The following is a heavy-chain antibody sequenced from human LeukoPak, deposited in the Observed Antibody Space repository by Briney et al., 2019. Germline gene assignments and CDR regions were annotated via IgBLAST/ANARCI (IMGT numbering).Heavy chain of an antibody. D-gene: IGHD6-13*01. CDR1: GGTFSNYA. Sequence: SVKVSCKAPGGTFSNYAISWVRQAPGQGLEWMGRIIPMLSIANSAQMLQGRVTLTADTATTTAYMELRSLTSDDTAVYYCVREGMAAAGTLDYWGQGTLVTVSS. CDR2: IIPMLSIA. J-gene: IGHJ4*02. V-gene: IGHV1-69*04. CDR3: VREGMAAAGTLDY.